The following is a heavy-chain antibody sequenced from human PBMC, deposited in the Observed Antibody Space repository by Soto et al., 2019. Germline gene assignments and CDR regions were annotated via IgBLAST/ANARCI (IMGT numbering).Heavy chain of an antibody. D-gene: IGHD2-15*01. CDR1: GGSISSSSYY. Sequence: SETLSLTCTVSGGSISSSSYYWGWIRQPPGKGLEWIGSIFYSGRTNYNPSLRSRVTISVDTSKNQFSLKLSSVTAADTAVYYCARDCSGGRCYSFSESREGYYYYGMDVWGQGTTVTVSS. CDR3: ARDCSGGRCYSFSESREGYYYYGMDV. V-gene: IGHV4-39*07. J-gene: IGHJ6*02. CDR2: IFYSGRT.